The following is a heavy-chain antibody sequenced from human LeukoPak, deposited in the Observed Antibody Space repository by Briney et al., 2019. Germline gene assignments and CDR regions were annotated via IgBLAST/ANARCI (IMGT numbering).Heavy chain of an antibody. CDR2: IYYSGST. Sequence: SETLSLTCTVSGGSISSGGYYWSWIRQHPGKGLGWIGYIYYSGSTYYNPSLKSRVTISVDTSKNQFSLKLSSVTAVDTAVYYCARGRSSGYYYRFDYWGQGTLVTVSS. V-gene: IGHV4-31*03. CDR1: GGSISSGGYY. J-gene: IGHJ4*02. CDR3: ARGRSSGYYYRFDY. D-gene: IGHD3-22*01.